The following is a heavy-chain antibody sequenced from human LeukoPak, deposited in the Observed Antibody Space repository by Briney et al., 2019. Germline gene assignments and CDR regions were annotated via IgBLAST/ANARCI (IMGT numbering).Heavy chain of an antibody. V-gene: IGHV1-18*01. D-gene: IGHD3-10*01. CDR1: GYTFTSYG. CDR3: ARVYGSGSTYYYYGMDV. CDR2: ISAYNGNT. Sequence: GASVKVSCKASGYTFTSYGISWVRQAPGQGLEWMGWISAYNGNTNYAQKLQGRVTITTDTSTSTAYMELRSLRSDDTAVYYCARVYGSGSTYYYYGMDVWGQGTTVTVSS. J-gene: IGHJ6*02.